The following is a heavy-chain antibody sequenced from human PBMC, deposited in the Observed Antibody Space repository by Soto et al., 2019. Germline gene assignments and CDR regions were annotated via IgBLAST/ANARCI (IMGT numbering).Heavy chain of an antibody. CDR1: GFTVSDYY. D-gene: IGHD3-3*01. CDR2: ITSSGSTI. CDR3: ARGGYDFWSGYAKFDP. Sequence: QVQLVESGGGSVKPGGSLRLSCEVSGFTVSDYYMSWIRQAPGKGLEWVSYITSSGSTIYYADSVKGRFTISRDNAKNSLYLQMNSLRAEDTAVYYCARGGYDFWSGYAKFDPWGQGTLVTVSS. J-gene: IGHJ5*02. V-gene: IGHV3-11*01.